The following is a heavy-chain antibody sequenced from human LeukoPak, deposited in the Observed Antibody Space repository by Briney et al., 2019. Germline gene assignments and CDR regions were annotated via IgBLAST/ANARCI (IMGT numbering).Heavy chain of an antibody. D-gene: IGHD2-21*01. Sequence: ASVKVSCKASGGRFSSYAISWVRQAPGQGLEWMGGIIPIFGTANYAQKFQGRVTITADKSTSTAYMELSSLRSDDTAVYYCARDSSFLLGVALYYFDYWGQGILVTVSS. V-gene: IGHV1-69*06. J-gene: IGHJ4*02. CDR1: GGRFSSYA. CDR3: ARDSSFLLGVALYYFDY. CDR2: IIPIFGTA.